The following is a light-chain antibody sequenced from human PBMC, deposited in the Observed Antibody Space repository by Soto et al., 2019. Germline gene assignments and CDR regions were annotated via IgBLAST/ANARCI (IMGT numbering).Light chain of an antibody. CDR3: QQYGHSLWT. CDR2: GAS. Sequence: DIVLTQSPVTGSLSPGEIASLSCSASQSVSSGHLAWYQQKPGQAPRLLIYGASSRATGIPDRFSGSGSGTDFTLTISRLEPEDYAVYYCQQYGHSLWTFGQGTKVDTK. J-gene: IGKJ1*01. CDR1: QSVSSGH. V-gene: IGKV3-20*01.